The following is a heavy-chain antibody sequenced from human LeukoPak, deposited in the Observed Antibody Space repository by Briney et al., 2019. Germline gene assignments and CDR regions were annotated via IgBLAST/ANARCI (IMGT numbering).Heavy chain of an antibody. CDR1: GFTVSTIY. CDR2: IYGGGST. Sequence: GGSLRLSCAASGFTVSTIYMRWVRQAPGQGLEWVSVIYGGGSTYYAESVQDRFTISIDSSGHTLHLQLNSLSAQRRPVHDFRRIYYYDGKPYDAFDIWRQGAMVTVCS. CDR3: RRIYYYDGKPYDAFDI. J-gene: IGHJ3*02. D-gene: IGHD3-22*01. V-gene: IGHV3-53*05.